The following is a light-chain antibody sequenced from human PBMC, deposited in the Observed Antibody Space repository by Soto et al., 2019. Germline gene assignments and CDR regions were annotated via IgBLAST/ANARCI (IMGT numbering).Light chain of an antibody. CDR2: GAS. CDR1: QSVSIK. V-gene: IGKV3-20*01. J-gene: IGKJ3*01. CDR3: QQYGSSPFT. Sequence: EVVLTQSPATLSVSPGERATLSGRASQSVSIKLAWYQQKPGQAPRLLIYGASSRATGIPDRFSGSGSGTDFTLTISRLEPEDFAVYYCQQYGSSPFTFGPGTKVDI.